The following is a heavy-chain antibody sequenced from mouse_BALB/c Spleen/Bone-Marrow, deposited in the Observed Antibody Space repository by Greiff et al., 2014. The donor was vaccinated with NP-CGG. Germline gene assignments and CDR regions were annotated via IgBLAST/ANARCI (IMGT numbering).Heavy chain of an antibody. Sequence: EVQLQQSGPELVKPGASVKMSCKASGYTFTNYVIHWVKQKPGQGLEWIGYINPYNDGTKYNDKFKGKATLTSDKSSSTAYMEFSSLPSEGSAVYYCARGGYYGTSLYWYFDVWGAGTTVTVSS. V-gene: IGHV1-14*01. CDR2: INPYNDGT. CDR1: GYTFTNYV. D-gene: IGHD1-1*01. CDR3: ARGGYYGTSLYWYFDV. J-gene: IGHJ1*01.